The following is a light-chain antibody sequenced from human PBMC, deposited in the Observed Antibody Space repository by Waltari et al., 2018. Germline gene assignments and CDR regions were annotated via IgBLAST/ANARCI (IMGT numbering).Light chain of an antibody. CDR3: LLFYSGARV. J-gene: IGLJ3*02. V-gene: IGLV7-46*01. Sequence: QAVVTQEPSLTVSPGGTVTLTCGSSTGVVTSGHYPYWFQQKPGQAPRTLIYDTSNKQSWTPARCSGSRLGGKAALTLSGAQPEDEAEYYCLLFYSGARVFGGGTKLTVL. CDR1: TGVVTSGHY. CDR2: DTS.